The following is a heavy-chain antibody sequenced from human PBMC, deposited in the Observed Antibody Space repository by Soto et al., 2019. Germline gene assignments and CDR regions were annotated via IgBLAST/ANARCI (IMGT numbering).Heavy chain of an antibody. CDR1: GFTFSSYS. Sequence: GGSLRLSCAASGFTFSSYSMNWVRQAPGKGLEWVSSISSSSSYIYYADSVKGRFTISRDNAKNSLYLQMNSLRAEDTAVYYCAGLRDPSYYYYGMDVWGQGTTVTLSS. CDR3: AGLRDPSYYYYGMDV. CDR2: ISSSSSYI. J-gene: IGHJ6*02. V-gene: IGHV3-21*01.